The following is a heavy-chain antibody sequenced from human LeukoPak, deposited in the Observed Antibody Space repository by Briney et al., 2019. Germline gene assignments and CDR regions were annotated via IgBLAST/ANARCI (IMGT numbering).Heavy chain of an antibody. CDR2: ISSSSSYI. CDR1: RFTFSSYS. Sequence: GGSLRLSCSASRFTFSSYSMNWVRQAPGKGLEWVSSISSSSSYIYYADSVKGRFTISRDNAKNSLYLQMNSLRAEDTAVYYCARVGINTPGYYYYGMDVWGQGTTVTVSS. J-gene: IGHJ6*02. V-gene: IGHV3-21*01. CDR3: ARVGINTPGYYYYGMDV. D-gene: IGHD2-15*01.